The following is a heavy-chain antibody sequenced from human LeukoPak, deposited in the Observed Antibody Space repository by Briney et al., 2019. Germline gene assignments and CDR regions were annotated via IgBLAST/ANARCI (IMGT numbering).Heavy chain of an antibody. CDR3: ARGEGGAEELELHHYFDY. CDR2: IYYSGST. D-gene: IGHD1-7*01. J-gene: IGHJ4*02. V-gene: IGHV4-39*07. CDR1: GGPISSSSDY. Sequence: QPSETLSLTCTVSGGPISSSSDYWGWIRQPPGKGLEWIGSIYYSGSTYHNPSLKSRVTISVDTSKNQFSLKLSSVTAADTAVYYCARGEGGAEELELHHYFDYWGQGTLVTVSS.